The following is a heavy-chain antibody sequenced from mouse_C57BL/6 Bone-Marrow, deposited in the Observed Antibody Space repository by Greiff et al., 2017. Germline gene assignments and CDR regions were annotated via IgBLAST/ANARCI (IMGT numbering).Heavy chain of an antibody. J-gene: IGHJ4*01. D-gene: IGHD1-1*01. CDR2: IDPANGNT. CDR3: ATGSSPRPDAMDY. Sequence: EVKLVESVAELVRPGASVKLSCTASGFNIKNTYMHWVKQRPEQGLEWIGRIDPANGNTKYAPKFQGKATITADTSSNTAYLQLSSLTSEDTAIYYCATGSSPRPDAMDYWGQGTSVTVSS. V-gene: IGHV14-3*01. CDR1: GFNIKNTY.